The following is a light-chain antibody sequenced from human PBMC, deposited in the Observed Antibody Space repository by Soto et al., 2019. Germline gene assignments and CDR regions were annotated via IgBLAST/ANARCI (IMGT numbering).Light chain of an antibody. J-gene: IGKJ2*01. CDR1: RSLVHSDGNTY. V-gene: IGKV2-30*02. CDR2: KVS. Sequence: DVVMTQSPLSLPVTLGQPASISCRSSRSLVHSDGNTYLNWFQQRPGQSPRRLIYKVSNRDSGVPDRFSGSGSGTNCTLKISRVEAEDVGVYYCMQGTHWPPYTFGQGTKLEIK. CDR3: MQGTHWPPYT.